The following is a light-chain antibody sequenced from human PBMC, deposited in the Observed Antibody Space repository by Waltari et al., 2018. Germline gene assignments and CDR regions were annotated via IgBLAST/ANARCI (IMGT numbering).Light chain of an antibody. CDR2: GAS. CDR1: QSITSN. Sequence: EIVMTQSPATLSVSPGERAILSCRASQSITSNLAWYQQKPGQAPSLLIYGASTRATDIPGRFSGSVSGTEFNLTISSLQSEDFAVYYCQQYHNWPPLTFGGGTKVEIK. V-gene: IGKV3D-15*01. CDR3: QQYHNWPPLT. J-gene: IGKJ4*01.